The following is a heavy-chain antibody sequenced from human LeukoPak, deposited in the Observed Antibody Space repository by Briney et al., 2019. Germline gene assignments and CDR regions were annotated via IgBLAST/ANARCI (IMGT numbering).Heavy chain of an antibody. CDR1: GGTFSSYA. Sequence: ATVKVSCKASGGTFSSYAISWVRQATGQGLEWMGWMNPNSGNTGYAQKFQGRVTMTRNTSISTAYMELSSLRSEDTAVYYCVRMVRGVMSPRRYYFDYWGQGTLVTVSS. J-gene: IGHJ4*02. CDR2: MNPNSGNT. V-gene: IGHV1-8*02. CDR3: VRMVRGVMSPRRYYFDY. D-gene: IGHD3-10*01.